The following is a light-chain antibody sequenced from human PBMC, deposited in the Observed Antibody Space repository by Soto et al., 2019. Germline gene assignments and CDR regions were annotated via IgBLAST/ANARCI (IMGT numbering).Light chain of an antibody. CDR2: GPS. Sequence: EIVMTQSPGTLSVSPGERATLSCRASQSVGGNLAWYQQKPGQAPRLLIYGPSTRATGIPARFSGSGSGTEFTLTISSLQSEDFAVYYCQQYNNWTRTFGQGTKVEVK. V-gene: IGKV3-15*01. CDR3: QQYNNWTRT. CDR1: QSVGGN. J-gene: IGKJ1*01.